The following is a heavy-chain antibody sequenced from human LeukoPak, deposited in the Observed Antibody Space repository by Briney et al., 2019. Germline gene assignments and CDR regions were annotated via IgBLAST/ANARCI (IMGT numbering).Heavy chain of an antibody. CDR1: GGSINGGDYY. V-gene: IGHV4-39*01. Sequence: PSQTLSLTCTVSGGSINGGDYYWSWIRQPPGKGLEWIGSIYHSGSTYYNPSLKSRVTISVDTSKNQFSLKLSSVTAADTAVYYCARHTYGDYYFDYWGQGTLVTVSS. CDR2: IYHSGST. CDR3: ARHTYGDYYFDY. J-gene: IGHJ4*02. D-gene: IGHD4-17*01.